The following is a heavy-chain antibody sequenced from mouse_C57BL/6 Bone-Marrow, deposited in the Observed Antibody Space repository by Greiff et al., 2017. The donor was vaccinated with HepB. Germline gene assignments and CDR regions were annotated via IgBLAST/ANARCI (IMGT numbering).Heavy chain of an antibody. D-gene: IGHD1-1*01. Sequence: QVQLQQSGAELARPGASVKLSCKASGYTFTSYGIIWVKQRTGQGLEWIGEIYPRSGNTYYNEKFKGKATLTADKSSSTAYMELRSLTSEDSAVYFCARIHYGSRGDYWGQGTTLTVSS. CDR3: ARIHYGSRGDY. CDR1: GYTFTSYG. J-gene: IGHJ2*01. CDR2: IYPRSGNT. V-gene: IGHV1-81*01.